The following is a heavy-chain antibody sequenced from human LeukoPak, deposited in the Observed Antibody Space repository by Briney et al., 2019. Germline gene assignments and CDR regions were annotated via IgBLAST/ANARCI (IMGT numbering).Heavy chain of an antibody. CDR2: ISAYNGNT. CDR3: ARTIVVVPAASLGY. Sequence: APVKVSCKASGYTFTSYGISWVRQAPGQGLEWMGWISAYNGNTNYAQKLQGRVTMTTDTSTSTAYMELRSLRSDDTAVYYCARTIVVVPAASLGYWGQGTLVTVSS. D-gene: IGHD2-2*01. J-gene: IGHJ4*02. CDR1: GYTFTSYG. V-gene: IGHV1-18*01.